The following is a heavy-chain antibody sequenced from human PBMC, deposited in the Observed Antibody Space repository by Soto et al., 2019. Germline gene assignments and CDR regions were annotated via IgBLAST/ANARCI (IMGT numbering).Heavy chain of an antibody. J-gene: IGHJ4*02. CDR2: ISYDGSET. Sequence: QVYLVESGGGVVQPGRSLRLSCAASGFTFGDYGMHWVRQAPGKGLEWVADISYDGSETYYADSVEGRFTVSRDNSKSVLYLQMNSLRLDDTAVYYCAKLSIQKSWAVTFDQWGQGTLVTVSS. D-gene: IGHD4-17*01. CDR3: AKLSIQKSWAVTFDQ. CDR1: GFTFGDYG. V-gene: IGHV3-30*18.